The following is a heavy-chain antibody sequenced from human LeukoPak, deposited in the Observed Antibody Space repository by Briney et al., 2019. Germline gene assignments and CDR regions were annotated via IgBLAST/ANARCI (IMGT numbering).Heavy chain of an antibody. D-gene: IGHD5-18*01. Sequence: GGSLRLSCAASGFTFSSHSMNWVRQAPGKGLEWVSYISSSSSTIYYADSVKGRFTISRDNAKNSLYLQMNSLRAEDTAVYYCARDDSYGLDAFDIWGQGTMVTVSS. CDR3: ARDDSYGLDAFDI. CDR1: GFTFSSHS. V-gene: IGHV3-48*01. J-gene: IGHJ3*02. CDR2: ISSSSSTI.